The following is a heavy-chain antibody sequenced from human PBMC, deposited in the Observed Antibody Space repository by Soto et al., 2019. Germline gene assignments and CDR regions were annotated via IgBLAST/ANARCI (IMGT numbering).Heavy chain of an antibody. J-gene: IGHJ6*02. V-gene: IGHV1-18*01. CDR2: ISAYNGNT. Sequence: ASVKVGSEGPCFTFTCNSIRWVRQSPGQGLEWMGWISAYNGNTNYAQKLQGRVTMTTDTSTSTAYMELRSLRSDDTAVYYCARVVVTMIVVVPPAYGMDVWGQGTTVTVSS. CDR1: CFTFTCNS. CDR3: ARVVVTMIVVVPPAYGMDV. D-gene: IGHD3-22*01.